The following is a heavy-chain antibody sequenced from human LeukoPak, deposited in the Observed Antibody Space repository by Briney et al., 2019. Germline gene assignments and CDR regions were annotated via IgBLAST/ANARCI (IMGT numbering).Heavy chain of an antibody. J-gene: IGHJ6*03. Sequence: PSETLSLTCTVPGGSISSYYWSWIREPPGEGVECIGYIYYSGSTNYNPSPKSRVTISVDTSKSQFSLKFRSVTAADTAVYYCARATKDLLGYYYYYMDVWGKGTTVTVSS. V-gene: IGHV4-59*01. CDR3: ARATKDLLGYYYYYMDV. CDR1: GGSISSYY. CDR2: IYYSGST. D-gene: IGHD5-12*01.